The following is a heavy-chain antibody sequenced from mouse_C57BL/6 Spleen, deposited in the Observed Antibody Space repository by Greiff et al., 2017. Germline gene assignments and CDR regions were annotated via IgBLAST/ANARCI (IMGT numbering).Heavy chain of an antibody. D-gene: IGHD1-1*01. CDR2: INPNNGGT. CDR1: GYTFTDYN. V-gene: IGHV1-22*01. J-gene: IGHJ3*01. Sequence: VQLKQSGPELVKPGASVKMSCKASGYTFTDYNMHWVKQSHGKSLEWIGYINPNNGGTSYNQKFKGKATLTVNKSSSTAYMELRSLTSEDSAVYYCARNGYYGSSLLAYWGQGTLVTVSA. CDR3: ARNGYYGSSLLAY.